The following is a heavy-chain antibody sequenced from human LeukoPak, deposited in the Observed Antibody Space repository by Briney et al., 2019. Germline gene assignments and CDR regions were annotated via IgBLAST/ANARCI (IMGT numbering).Heavy chain of an antibody. CDR3: ASESPHYGMDV. CDR2: INGDGSNI. CDR1: GFTFSSYW. J-gene: IGHJ6*02. Sequence: GGSLRLSCAASGFTFSSYWMHWVRQVPGKGLVWVARINGDGSNIAYADSVRGRFTISRDNAKNTLYLEMSSLRAEDTAVYHCASESPHYGMDVWGQGTTVTVSS. V-gene: IGHV3-74*01.